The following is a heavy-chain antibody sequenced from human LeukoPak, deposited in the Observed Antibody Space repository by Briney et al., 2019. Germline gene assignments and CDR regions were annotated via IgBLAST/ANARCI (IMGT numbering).Heavy chain of an antibody. CDR1: GYTLTELS. Sequence: GASVKVSCKVSGYTLTELSTHWVRQAPGKGLEWMGGFDPEDGERIYAQKFQDRVTMTEDTSTDTAYMELRSLRSEDTAMYYCATALSLEALDLWGHGTMVTVSS. J-gene: IGHJ3*01. CDR3: ATALSLEALDL. CDR2: FDPEDGER. D-gene: IGHD5-24*01. V-gene: IGHV1-24*01.